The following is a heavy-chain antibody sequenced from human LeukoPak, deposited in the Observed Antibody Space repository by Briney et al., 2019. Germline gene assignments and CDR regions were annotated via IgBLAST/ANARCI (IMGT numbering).Heavy chain of an antibody. J-gene: IGHJ4*02. Sequence: GRSPRLSCTASGFTFGDYAMSWVRQAPGKGLEWVGFIRSKAYGGTTEYAASVKGRFTISRDDSKSIAYLQMNSLKTEDTAVYYCTRDRHVLRYFDWLPDYWGQGTLVTVSS. CDR2: IRSKAYGGTT. CDR3: TRDRHVLRYFDWLPDY. D-gene: IGHD3-9*01. V-gene: IGHV3-49*04. CDR1: GFTFGDYA.